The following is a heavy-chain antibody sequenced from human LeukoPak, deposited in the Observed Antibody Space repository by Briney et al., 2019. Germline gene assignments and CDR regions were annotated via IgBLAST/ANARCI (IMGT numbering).Heavy chain of an antibody. V-gene: IGHV1-2*06. D-gene: IGHD2-2*01. Sequence: GVSVKVSCKASGYTFTGYYMHWVRQAPGQGLEWMGRINPNSGGTNYAQKFQGRVTMTRDTSISTAYMELSRLRSDDTAVYYCARAPIPAAKAYNWFDPWGQGTLVTVSS. CDR2: INPNSGGT. J-gene: IGHJ5*02. CDR3: ARAPIPAAKAYNWFDP. CDR1: GYTFTGYY.